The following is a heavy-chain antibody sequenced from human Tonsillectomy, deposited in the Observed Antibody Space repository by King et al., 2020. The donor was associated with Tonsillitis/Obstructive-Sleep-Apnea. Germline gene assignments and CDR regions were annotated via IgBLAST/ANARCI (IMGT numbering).Heavy chain of an antibody. Sequence: VQLVESGGGVVQPGRSLRLSCAASGFTFSTSGMHWVRQAPGKGLEWVAVIWFDGSNKYYTDSVKGRFTISRDNSKNTLYLQMNSLRAEDTAVYYCAKDRGFTYGPSEAFDIWGQGTMVTVSS. V-gene: IGHV3-33*06. D-gene: IGHD5-18*01. J-gene: IGHJ3*02. CDR3: AKDRGFTYGPSEAFDI. CDR1: GFTFSTSG. CDR2: IWFDGSNK.